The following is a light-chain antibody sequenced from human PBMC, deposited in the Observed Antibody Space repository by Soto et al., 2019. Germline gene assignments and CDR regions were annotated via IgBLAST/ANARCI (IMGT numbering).Light chain of an antibody. Sequence: EIVMTQSPATLSVFPGERVTLSCRASQSVSRNLAWYQQKAGQAPRLLIDGASTRATGIPDRFSGSGSGTEFTLTISSLQSEDSAVYYCQHYNNWPRAFGQGTKVEIK. CDR1: QSVSRN. J-gene: IGKJ1*01. CDR2: GAS. CDR3: QHYNNWPRA. V-gene: IGKV3-15*01.